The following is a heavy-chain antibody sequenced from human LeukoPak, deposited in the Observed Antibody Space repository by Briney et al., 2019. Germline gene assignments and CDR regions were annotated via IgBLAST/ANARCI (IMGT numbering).Heavy chain of an antibody. J-gene: IGHJ4*02. CDR2: IYYSGTT. CDR1: GGSISSYY. D-gene: IGHD3-10*01. Sequence: SETLSLTCTVSGGSISSYYWSWIRQPPGKGLGWIGYIYYSGTTSYNPSLKNRVTISVDTSKNQFSLKLSSVTAADTAVYYCARYLSSGLDYWGQGTLVTVSS. CDR3: ARYLSSGLDY. V-gene: IGHV4-59*01.